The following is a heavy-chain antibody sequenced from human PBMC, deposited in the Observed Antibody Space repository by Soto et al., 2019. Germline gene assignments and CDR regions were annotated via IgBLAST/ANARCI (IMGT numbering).Heavy chain of an antibody. J-gene: IGHJ4*02. CDR1: GGSVSSGSYY. CDR2: IYYSGST. CDR3: ARAPGNDYGGNGFDY. V-gene: IGHV4-61*01. Sequence: SETLSLTCTVSGGSVSSGSYYWSWIRQPPGKGLEWIGYIYYSGSTNYNPSLKSRVTISVDTSKNQFSLKLSSVTAADTAVYYCARAPGNDYGGNGFDYWGQGTLVTVSS. D-gene: IGHD4-17*01.